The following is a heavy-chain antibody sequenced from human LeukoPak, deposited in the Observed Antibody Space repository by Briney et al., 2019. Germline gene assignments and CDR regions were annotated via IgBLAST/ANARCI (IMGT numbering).Heavy chain of an antibody. CDR1: GGSISSYY. CDR2: IYYSGST. V-gene: IGHV4-59*01. CDR3: AREYGGHFFDY. J-gene: IGHJ4*02. Sequence: SETLSLTCTVSGGSISSYYWSWIRQPPGKGLEWIGYIYYSGSTNYNPSLKSRVTISVDTSKNQFSLKLSSVTAADTAVYYCAREYGGHFFDYWGQGTLVTVSS. D-gene: IGHD4/OR15-4a*01.